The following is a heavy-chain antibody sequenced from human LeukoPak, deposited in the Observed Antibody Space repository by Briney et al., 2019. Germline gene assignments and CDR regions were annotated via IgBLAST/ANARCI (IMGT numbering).Heavy chain of an antibody. CDR3: ARGITGTPFDY. J-gene: IGHJ4*02. D-gene: IGHD1-20*01. CDR1: GVSVSSGDYY. CDR2: IYYSGST. Sequence: PSETLSLTCTVSGVSVSSGDYYWSWIRQPPGKGLEWIGYIYYSGSTYYNPSLKSRVTISVDTSKNQFSLKLSSVTAADTAVYYCARGITGTPFDYWGQGTLVTVSS. V-gene: IGHV4-30-4*01.